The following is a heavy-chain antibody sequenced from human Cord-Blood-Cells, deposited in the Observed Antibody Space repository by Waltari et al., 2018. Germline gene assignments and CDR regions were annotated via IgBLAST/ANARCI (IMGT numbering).Heavy chain of an antibody. Sequence: QVQLVQSGAEVKKPGSWVKVSWKASGGTFSSYAICWVRQAPGQGLAWMGGISPIFGTANYAQKFQGRVTITADESTSTAYRELSSLRSEDTAVYYGAVVWFRELLYFDPWGQGTLVTVSS. CDR1: GGTFSSYA. V-gene: IGHV1-69*01. CDR2: ISPIFGTA. D-gene: IGHD3-10*01. CDR3: AVVWFRELLYFDP. J-gene: IGHJ5*02.